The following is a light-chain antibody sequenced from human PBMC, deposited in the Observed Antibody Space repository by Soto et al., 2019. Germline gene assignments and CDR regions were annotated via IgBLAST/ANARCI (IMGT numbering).Light chain of an antibody. V-gene: IGKV3-11*01. Sequence: VLTQSPDTLSLSPGERATLSCRASQDVGKFLVWYHQKPGLSPSLVIYEASKRATDIPDRFSGSGSGTAFTLTINRPAPEDVGFYYCQQRNSWPLTFGGGTKVELK. CDR3: QQRNSWPLT. CDR1: QDVGKF. CDR2: EAS. J-gene: IGKJ4*01.